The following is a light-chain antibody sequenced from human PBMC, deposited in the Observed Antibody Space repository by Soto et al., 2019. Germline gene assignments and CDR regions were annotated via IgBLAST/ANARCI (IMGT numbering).Light chain of an antibody. J-gene: IGKJ1*01. CDR1: QSVLFCSNNKNY. CDR2: WAS. V-gene: IGKV4-1*01. Sequence: ENVMTHCPGSLAVRRGERGTSNCKWSQSVLFCSNNKNYLAWYQQKPGQPPMLLIYWASTRESGVPDRFSGSGSGTDFTLSIISLQPDDFATYYCQHYNCHSSWSFGQGTKVDI. CDR3: QHYNCHSSWS.